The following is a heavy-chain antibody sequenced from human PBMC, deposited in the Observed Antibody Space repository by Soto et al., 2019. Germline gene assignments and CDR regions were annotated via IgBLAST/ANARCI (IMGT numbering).Heavy chain of an antibody. CDR2: IIPLFRTP. V-gene: IGHV1-69*12. CDR1: GGTFSSSA. Sequence: QVQLVQSGAEMKEPGSSVKVSCKTSGGTFSSSAISWLRQAPGQGLEWMGGIIPLFRTPDYAQKFQGRVTMAEDESTSTAYMALSSLRSEDTAVYYCARDNDRLQLGGNYYYILDVWGQGTTITVSS. D-gene: IGHD4-4*01. CDR3: ARDNDRLQLGGNYYYILDV. J-gene: IGHJ6*02.